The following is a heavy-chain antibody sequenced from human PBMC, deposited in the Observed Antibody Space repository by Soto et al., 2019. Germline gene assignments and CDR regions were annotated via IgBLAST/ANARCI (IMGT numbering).Heavy chain of an antibody. CDR3: AKDPGEPRDPPLSNWFDP. CDR2: INAGNGNT. J-gene: IGHJ5*02. CDR1: GYTFTSYA. V-gene: IGHV1-3*01. D-gene: IGHD3-16*01. Sequence: ASVKVSCKASGYTFTSYAMHWVRQAPGQRLEWMGWINAGNGNTKYSQKFQGRVTITRDTSASTAYMELSSLRPDDTAVYYCAKDPGEPRDPPLSNWFDPWGLGTLVTVSS.